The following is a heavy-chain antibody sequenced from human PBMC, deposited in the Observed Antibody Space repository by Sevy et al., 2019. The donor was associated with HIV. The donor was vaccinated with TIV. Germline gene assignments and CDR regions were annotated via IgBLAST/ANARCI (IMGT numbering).Heavy chain of an antibody. J-gene: IGHJ4*02. CDR3: ARAHTSGWFHY. D-gene: IGHD6-19*01. CDR2: FYNSGRT. V-gene: IGHV4-59*08. Sequence: SETLSLTCTVSGGSIRSYYWSWIRQPPGKGLEWIGYFYNSGRTNYNPSLKSRVTISVDTSKNQFSLKLNSVTAADTAVYYCARAHTSGWFHYWGQGTLVTVSS. CDR1: GGSIRSYY.